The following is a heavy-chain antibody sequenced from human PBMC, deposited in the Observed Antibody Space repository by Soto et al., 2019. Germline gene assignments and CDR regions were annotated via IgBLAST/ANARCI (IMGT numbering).Heavy chain of an antibody. CDR3: ARGEVRGPFDI. J-gene: IGHJ3*02. CDR1: GVPFSGYY. CDR2: IHNSGST. Sequence: SETLSLTCAVYGVPFSGYYWSWIRQPPGKGLEWIGYIHNSGSTYYNPSLKSRLTISSDTSKNQFSLRLNSVTAADTALYYCARGEVRGPFDIWGQGTMVTVSS. D-gene: IGHD3-10*01. V-gene: IGHV4-34*01.